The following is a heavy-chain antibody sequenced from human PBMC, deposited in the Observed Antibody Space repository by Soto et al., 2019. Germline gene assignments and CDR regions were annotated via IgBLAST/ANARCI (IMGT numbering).Heavy chain of an antibody. V-gene: IGHV4-34*01. CDR3: ARDPRGVVVLSGVLNYYYGMDV. J-gene: IGHJ6*02. Sequence: SETLSLTCAVYGGSFSGYDWSWIRQPPGKGLEWIGEINHSGSTNYNPSLKSRVTISVDTSKNQFSLKLSSVTAADTAVYYCARDPRGVVVLSGVLNYYYGMDVWGQGTTVTVSS. D-gene: IGHD3-22*01. CDR2: INHSGST. CDR1: GGSFSGYD.